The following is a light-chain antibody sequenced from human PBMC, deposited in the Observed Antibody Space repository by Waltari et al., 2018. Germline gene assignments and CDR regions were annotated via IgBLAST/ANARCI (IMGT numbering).Light chain of an antibody. CDR3: SSYAGDNRLI. CDR1: RNDVRSFYL. V-gene: IGLV2-23*02. CDR2: QVT. Sequence: QSALTQPASVSGSPGQSITISCTGTRNDVRSFYLFSWYQQHPGKAPKPLIYQVTKRPSEISYRFSGSKSGSTASLTISGLQSEDEADYYCSSYAGDNRLIFGGGTKVTVL. J-gene: IGLJ2*01.